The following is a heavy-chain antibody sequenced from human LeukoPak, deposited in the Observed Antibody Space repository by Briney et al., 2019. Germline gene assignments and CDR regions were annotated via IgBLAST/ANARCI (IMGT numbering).Heavy chain of an antibody. Sequence: GGSLRLSCAASGFTFDDYAMHWVRQDPGKGLEWVSGISWNSGSIGYADSVKGRFTISRDNAKNSLYLQMNSLRAEDTAVYYCARGTHGYFDYWGQGTLVTVSS. CDR2: ISWNSGSI. CDR3: ARGTHGYFDY. CDR1: GFTFDDYA. V-gene: IGHV3-9*01. J-gene: IGHJ4*02.